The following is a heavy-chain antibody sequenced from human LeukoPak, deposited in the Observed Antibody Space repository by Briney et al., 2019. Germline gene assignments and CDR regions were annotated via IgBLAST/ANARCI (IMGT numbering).Heavy chain of an antibody. V-gene: IGHV3-7*01. CDR3: ARGSSSWYSNYYYYYYMDV. J-gene: IGHJ6*03. CDR1: GFTFSSYW. Sequence: GGALRLSCAASGFTFSSYWMSWVRQAPGKGLEGVANIKQDGSEKYYVDSVKSLLNISRDNAKNSLYMQMNSLRAEDTAVYYCARGSSSWYSNYYYYYYMDVWGKGTTVTVSS. CDR2: IKQDGSEK. D-gene: IGHD6-13*01.